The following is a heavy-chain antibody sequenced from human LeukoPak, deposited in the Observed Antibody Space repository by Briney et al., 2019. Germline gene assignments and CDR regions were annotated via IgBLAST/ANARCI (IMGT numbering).Heavy chain of an antibody. CDR3: ARAGFVFDI. CDR1: GFTFSSYE. J-gene: IGHJ3*02. D-gene: IGHD3-3*01. CDR2: ITTTDTTK. V-gene: IGHV3-48*03. Sequence: GGSLRLSCAASGFTFSSYEMNWVRQGPGKGLEWISYITTTDTTKYYTDSVKGRFTISRDNAKNSLYLQMHSLRAEDTAVYYCARAGFVFDIWGQGTVVTVSS.